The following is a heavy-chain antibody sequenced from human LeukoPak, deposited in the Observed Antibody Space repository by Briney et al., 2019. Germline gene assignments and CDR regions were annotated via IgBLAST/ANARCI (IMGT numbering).Heavy chain of an antibody. Sequence: SETLSLTCTVSGGSISSYYWSWIRQPPGQGLEWIGFINYSGRTEYNPSLKSRVTISVDTSKNQFSLKLSSVIAADTAVYYCARYDSSGWPFDYWGQGTLVTVSS. V-gene: IGHV4-59*01. CDR2: INYSGRT. D-gene: IGHD6-19*01. CDR3: ARYDSSGWPFDY. CDR1: GGSISSYY. J-gene: IGHJ4*02.